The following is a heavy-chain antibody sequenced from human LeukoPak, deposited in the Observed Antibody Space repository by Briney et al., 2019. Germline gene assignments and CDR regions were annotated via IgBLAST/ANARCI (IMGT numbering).Heavy chain of an antibody. Sequence: PSETLSLTCTVSGGSISSYYWSWTRQPPGKGLEWIGYIYYSGSTNYNPSLKSRVTISVDTSKNQFSLKLSSVTAADTAVYYCARGPYSYGFIDYWGQGTLVTVSS. D-gene: IGHD5-18*01. V-gene: IGHV4-59*01. CDR2: IYYSGST. CDR3: ARGPYSYGFIDY. J-gene: IGHJ4*02. CDR1: GGSISSYY.